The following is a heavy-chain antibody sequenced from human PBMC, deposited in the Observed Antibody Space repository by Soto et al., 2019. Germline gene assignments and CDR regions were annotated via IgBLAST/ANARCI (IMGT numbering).Heavy chain of an antibody. Sequence: QVQLVQSGAEVKKPGSSVKVSCKASGGTFSSYTISWVRQAPGQGLEWMGRIIPILGIANYAQKFQGRVTMTADKSTSTAYMELSSLRSEDTAVYYCAREAVAARRDFDYWGQGTLVTVSS. CDR2: IIPILGIA. J-gene: IGHJ4*02. CDR3: AREAVAARRDFDY. CDR1: GGTFSSYT. D-gene: IGHD6-19*01. V-gene: IGHV1-69*08.